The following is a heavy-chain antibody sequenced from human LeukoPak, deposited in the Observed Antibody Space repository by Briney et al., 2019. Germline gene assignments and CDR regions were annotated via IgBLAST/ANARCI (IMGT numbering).Heavy chain of an antibody. D-gene: IGHD3-10*01. CDR2: IYASGST. CDR3: AKEFWNYRSGYLQAFDI. CDR1: GGSISSRY. Sequence: SETLSLTCIVSGGSISSRYWNWIRQPAGKGLEWIGRIYASGSTKYNPSLKSRVTISVDTSKNQFSLRLSSVTAADTAVYYCAKEFWNYRSGYLQAFDIWGQGTMVTVSA. J-gene: IGHJ3*02. V-gene: IGHV4-4*07.